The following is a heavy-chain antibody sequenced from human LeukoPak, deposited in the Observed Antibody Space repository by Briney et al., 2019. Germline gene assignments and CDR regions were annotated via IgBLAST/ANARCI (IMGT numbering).Heavy chain of an antibody. Sequence: GGSLRLSCVVSGFTFSNYWMSWIRQAPGKGLEWLANIKPDGNEKYFVDSVKGRFTISRDNAKNSLYLQMNSLRADDTAVYYCARDVAPHYVYYYAMDVWGQGTSVTVSS. CDR2: IKPDGNEK. V-gene: IGHV3-7*05. J-gene: IGHJ6*02. CDR3: ARDVAPHYVYYYAMDV. CDR1: GFTFSNYW.